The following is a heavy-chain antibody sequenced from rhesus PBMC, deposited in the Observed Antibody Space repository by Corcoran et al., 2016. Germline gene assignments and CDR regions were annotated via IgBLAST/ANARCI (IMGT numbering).Heavy chain of an antibody. CDR3: VGLMVAGPVEY. CDR2: ISGDDSST. D-gene: IGHD6-37*01. CDR1: GGSISSNS. J-gene: IGHJ4*01. V-gene: IGHV4-173*01. Sequence: LQLQESGPGLVKPSETLSLTCAVSGGSISSNSWTWIRQPPGKGLEWIGRISGDDSSTDYNPSLRSRVTISTDTSKTQFSLKVDSVTAADTAVYYCVGLMVAGPVEYWGQGVLVTVSS.